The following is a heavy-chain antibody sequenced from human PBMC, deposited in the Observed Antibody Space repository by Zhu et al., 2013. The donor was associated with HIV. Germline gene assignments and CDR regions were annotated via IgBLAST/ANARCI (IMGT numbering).Heavy chain of an antibody. Sequence: EVQLVESGGGLVQPGGSLRLSCAASGFTFSSYDMHWVRQATGKGLEWVSAIGTAGDTYYPGSVKGRFTISRENAKNSLYLQMNSLRAGDTAVYYCARGDGGSSWYWGMDVWGPRGPRSPSPQ. J-gene: IGHJ6*01. CDR2: IGTAGDT. D-gene: IGHD6-13*01. V-gene: IGHV3-13*01. CDR3: ARGDGGSSWYWGMDV. CDR1: GFTFSSYD.